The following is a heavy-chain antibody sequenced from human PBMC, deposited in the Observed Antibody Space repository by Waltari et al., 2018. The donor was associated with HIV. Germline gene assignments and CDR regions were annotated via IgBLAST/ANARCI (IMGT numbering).Heavy chain of an antibody. Sequence: QVQLQESGPGRVKPSETLSLTCTVSGYSISSGYYWGWIRQPPGKGLEWIGSIYHSGSTYYNPSLKSRVTISVDTSKNQFSLKLSSVTAADTAVYYCARVGPDYYYYYGMDVWGQGTTVTVSS. J-gene: IGHJ6*02. CDR2: IYHSGST. CDR3: ARVGPDYYYYYGMDV. V-gene: IGHV4-38-2*02. CDR1: GYSISSGYY.